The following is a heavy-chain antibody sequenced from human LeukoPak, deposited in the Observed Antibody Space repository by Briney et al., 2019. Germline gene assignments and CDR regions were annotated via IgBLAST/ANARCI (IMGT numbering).Heavy chain of an antibody. D-gene: IGHD6-19*01. CDR1: GFTFSTHG. J-gene: IGHJ4*02. V-gene: IGHV3-33*01. CDR2: TWYDGSNQ. Sequence: GRSLRLSCEASGFTFSTHGMHWVRQAPGKGLEWVAVTWYDGSNQYYADSVKGRFTISRDNSKNTMYLQMDSLRDEDTAVYYCAREIRDTGWYVDYWGQGTLVTVSS. CDR3: AREIRDTGWYVDY.